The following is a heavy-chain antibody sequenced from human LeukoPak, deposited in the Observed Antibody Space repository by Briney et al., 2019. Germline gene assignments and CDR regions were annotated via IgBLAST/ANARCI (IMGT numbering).Heavy chain of an antibody. CDR3: TTVVVVVVAATTPSFFDY. Sequence: PGGSLRLSCAASGFTFSNAWMSWVRQAPGKGLEWVGRIKSKTDGGTTDYAAPVKGRFTISRDDSKNTLYLQMNSLKTEDTAVYYCTTVVVVVVAATTPSFFDYWGQGTLVTVSS. CDR1: GFTFSNAW. V-gene: IGHV3-15*01. J-gene: IGHJ4*02. D-gene: IGHD2-15*01. CDR2: IKSKTDGGTT.